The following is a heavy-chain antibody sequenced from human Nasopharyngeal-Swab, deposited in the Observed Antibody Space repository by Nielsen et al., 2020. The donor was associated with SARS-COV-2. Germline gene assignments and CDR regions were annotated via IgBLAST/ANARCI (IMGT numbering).Heavy chain of an antibody. CDR3: ATSYYYGSGSYYTFSYYYGMDV. Sequence: VRQMSGKGLEWMGRIDPSDSYTNYSPSFQGHVTISADKSISTAYLQWSSLKASDTAMYYCATSYYYGSGSYYTFSYYYGMDVWGQGTTVTVSS. V-gene: IGHV5-10-1*01. CDR2: IDPSDSYT. D-gene: IGHD3-10*01. J-gene: IGHJ6*02.